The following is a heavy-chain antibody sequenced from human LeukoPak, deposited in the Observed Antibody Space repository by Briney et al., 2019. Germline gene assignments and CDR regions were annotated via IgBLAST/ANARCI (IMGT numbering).Heavy chain of an antibody. CDR1: GFTFSTYW. V-gene: IGHV3-74*01. CDR3: AELGITMIGGV. Sequence: GGSLRLSCASSGFTFSTYWMHWVRQAPGKGLEWVSCISNDGSTTSYADSVKGRFTISRDNAKNSLYLQMNSLRAEDTAVYYCAELGITMIGGVWGKGTTVTISS. CDR2: ISNDGSTT. D-gene: IGHD3-10*02. J-gene: IGHJ6*04.